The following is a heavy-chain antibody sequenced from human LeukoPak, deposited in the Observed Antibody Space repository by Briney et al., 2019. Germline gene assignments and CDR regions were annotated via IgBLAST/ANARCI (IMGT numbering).Heavy chain of an antibody. CDR3: AKAREPYSSSWYYFDY. Sequence: GGSLRLSCPASGFTFSSYGMHWVRQAPGKGLEWVAVISYDGSNKYYADSVKGRFTISRDNSKNTLYLQMNSLRAEDTAVYYCAKAREPYSSSWYYFDYWGQGTLVTVSS. CDR2: ISYDGSNK. J-gene: IGHJ4*02. CDR1: GFTFSSYG. D-gene: IGHD6-13*01. V-gene: IGHV3-30*18.